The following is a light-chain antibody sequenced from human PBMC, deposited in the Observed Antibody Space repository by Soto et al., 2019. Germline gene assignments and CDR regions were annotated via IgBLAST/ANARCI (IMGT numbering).Light chain of an antibody. V-gene: IGLV4-60*03. CDR3: ETWDSNTHV. CDR1: SGHSSYI. Sequence: QPVLTQSSSACASLGSSVKLTCTLSSGHSSYIIAWHQQQPGKAPRYLMKLEGSGSYNKGSGVPDRFSGSSSGADRYLTISNLQSEDEADYYCETWDSNTHVFGGGTKVTVL. CDR2: LEGSGSY. J-gene: IGLJ3*02.